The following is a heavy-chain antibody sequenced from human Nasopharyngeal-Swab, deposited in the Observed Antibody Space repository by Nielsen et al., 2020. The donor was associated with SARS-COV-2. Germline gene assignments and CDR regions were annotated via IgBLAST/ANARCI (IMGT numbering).Heavy chain of an antibody. D-gene: IGHD6-19*01. CDR2: IYHSGST. J-gene: IGHJ4*02. CDR3: ARDSSGSLDY. V-gene: IGHV4-30-2*01. CDR1: GGSISSGGYS. Sequence: LRPSCAVSGGSISSGGYSWSWIRQPPGKGLEWIGYIYHSGSTYYNPSLKSRVTISVDRSKNQFSLKQSSVTAADTAVCYGARDSSGSLDYWGQGTLVTVSS.